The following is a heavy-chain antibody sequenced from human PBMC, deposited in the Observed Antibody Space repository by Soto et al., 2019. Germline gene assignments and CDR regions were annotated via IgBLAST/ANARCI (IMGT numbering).Heavy chain of an antibody. CDR2: ISAHDGST. Sequence: QVQLVQSGAEVKKPGASVKVSCKASGYIFPSYGVTWVRQAPGQGLDWVGWISAHDGSTNYAPKVQGRVTMITETPKSIAYMEMRSLRSDDTAVYYCARLGGNGWFADYWVQGTLVTGTS. CDR1: GYIFPSYG. CDR3: ARLGGNGWFADY. J-gene: IGHJ4*02. D-gene: IGHD6-19*01. V-gene: IGHV1-18*01.